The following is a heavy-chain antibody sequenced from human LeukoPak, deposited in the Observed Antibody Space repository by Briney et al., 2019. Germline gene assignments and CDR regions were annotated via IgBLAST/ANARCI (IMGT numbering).Heavy chain of an antibody. CDR3: AKDPNPREYQLLYGY. CDR2: ISGSGGST. D-gene: IGHD2-2*02. CDR1: GFTFSSYA. Sequence: GGSLRLSCAASGFTFSSYAMSWVRQAPGKGLEWVSGISGSGGSTYYADSVKGRFTISRDNSKNTLYLQMDSLRAEGTAVYYCAKDPNPREYQLLYGYWGQGTLVTVSS. V-gene: IGHV3-23*01. J-gene: IGHJ4*02.